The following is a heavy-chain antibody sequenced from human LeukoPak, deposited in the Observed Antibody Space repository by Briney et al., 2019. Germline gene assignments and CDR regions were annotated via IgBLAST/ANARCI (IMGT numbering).Heavy chain of an antibody. D-gene: IGHD6-13*01. V-gene: IGHV1-46*01. CDR1: GYTFTSYY. CDR3: ARDHSSSCQLFDY. J-gene: IGHJ4*02. Sequence: ASVKVSCKASGYTFTSYYMHWVRQAPGQGLEWMGIINPSGGSTSYAQKFQGRVTMTRDTSTTTAYMELRSLRSDDTAVYYCARDHSSSCQLFDYWGQGTLVTVSS. CDR2: INPSGGST.